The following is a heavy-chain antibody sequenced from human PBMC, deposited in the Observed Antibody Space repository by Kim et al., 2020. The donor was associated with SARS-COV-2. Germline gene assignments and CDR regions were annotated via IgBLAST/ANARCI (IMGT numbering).Heavy chain of an antibody. V-gene: IGHV1-69*04. J-gene: IGHJ6*02. Sequence: SVKVSCKASGGTFSSYAISWVRQAPGQGLEWMGRIIPILGIANYAQKFQGRVTITADKSTSTAYMELSSLRSEDTAVYYCARDGGDTAKLHYYGMDVWGQGTTVTVSS. CDR3: ARDGGDTAKLHYYGMDV. D-gene: IGHD5-18*01. CDR2: IIPILGIA. CDR1: GGTFSSYA.